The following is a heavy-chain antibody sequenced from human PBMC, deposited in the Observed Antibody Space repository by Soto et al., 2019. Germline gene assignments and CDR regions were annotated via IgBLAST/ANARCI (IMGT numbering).Heavy chain of an antibody. J-gene: IGHJ4*02. CDR3: ARGEYYYDSGGYYFNY. CDR1: AYSFTSYW. CDR2: IHVGDSDT. V-gene: IGHV5-51*01. Sequence: GALKIPCKGSAYSFTSYWLGWVRQMPGKGLEWMGIIHVGDSDTRYSPSFQGQVTISADKSISTVYLQWSSLKASDTAMYYCARGEYYYDSGGYYFNYWGQGTLVTVSS. D-gene: IGHD3-22*01.